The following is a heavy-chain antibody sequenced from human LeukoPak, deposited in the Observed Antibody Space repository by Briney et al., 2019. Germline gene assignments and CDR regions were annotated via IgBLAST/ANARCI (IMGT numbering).Heavy chain of an antibody. CDR1: GDSISSSNCY. CDR3: ARSRYNWNFGFIVKDFDY. V-gene: IGHV4-39*07. Sequence: SETLSLTCTVSGDSISSSNCYWAWIRQPPGKGLEWIASINYSGTTFYNPSLKSRVTISVDTSKNRFSLKLNSVTAADTAVYYCARSRYNWNFGFIVKDFDYWGQGTLVTVSS. D-gene: IGHD1-7*01. CDR2: INYSGTT. J-gene: IGHJ4*02.